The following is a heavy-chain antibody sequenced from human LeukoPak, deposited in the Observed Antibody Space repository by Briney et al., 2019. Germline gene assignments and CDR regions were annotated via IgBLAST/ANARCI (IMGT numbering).Heavy chain of an antibody. D-gene: IGHD4-17*01. CDR1: GYTFTSYG. CDR3: ARDWGPTVTTHYFGY. V-gene: IGHV1-18*01. Sequence: GASVKVSCKASGYTFTSYGISWVRQAPGQGLEWMGWISAYNGNTNYAQKLQGRVTMTTDTSTSTAYMELRSLRSDDTAVYYCARDWGPTVTTHYFGYWGQGTLVTVSS. CDR2: ISAYNGNT. J-gene: IGHJ4*02.